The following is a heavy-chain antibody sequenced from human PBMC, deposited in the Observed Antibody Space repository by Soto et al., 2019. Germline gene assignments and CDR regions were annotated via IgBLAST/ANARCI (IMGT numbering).Heavy chain of an antibody. CDR1: GFIFSASA. CDR3: TVSGAHYYYTLDA. D-gene: IGHD3-10*01. Sequence: EVQLVESGGGLVQPGGSLKLSCAASGFIFSASAVHWVRQASGNGLERIGRIRSKANNYATGYAASVNGRFTISRDDSKNTAYLQVNSLKTEDTAVYYCTVSGAHYYYTLDAWGQGTSVTVSS. V-gene: IGHV3-73*01. J-gene: IGHJ6*02. CDR2: IRSKANNYAT.